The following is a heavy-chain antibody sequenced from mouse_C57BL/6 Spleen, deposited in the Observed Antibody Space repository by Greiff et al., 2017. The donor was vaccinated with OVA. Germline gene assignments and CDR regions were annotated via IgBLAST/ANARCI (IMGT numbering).Heavy chain of an antibody. CDR2: IDPEDGET. D-gene: IGHD4-1*02. CDR3: SPTGTELYFDY. CDR1: GFNIKDYY. Sequence: VQLQQSGAELVKPGASVKLSCTASGFNIKDYYMHWVKQRTEQGLEWIGRIDPEDGETKYAPKFKGKATITADPSSNTAYMQLSSLTAEDTAVFYCSPTGTELYFDYWGQGTTLTVSS. J-gene: IGHJ2*01. V-gene: IGHV14-2*01.